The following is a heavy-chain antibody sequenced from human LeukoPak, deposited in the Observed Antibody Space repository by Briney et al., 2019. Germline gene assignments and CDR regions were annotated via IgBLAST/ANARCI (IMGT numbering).Heavy chain of an antibody. V-gene: IGHV3-30*02. CDR3: AKDGASMYYYGSGTYYSHLFDY. Sequence: PGGSLRLSCAASGCTFSTYGMHWVRQAPGKGLEWVAFIRYDESNMYYADSVKGRFTISRDNSKNTLYLQMNSLRTEDTAVYYCAKDGASMYYYGSGTYYSHLFDYWGQGTLVTVSS. CDR1: GCTFSTYG. D-gene: IGHD3-10*01. CDR2: IRYDESNM. J-gene: IGHJ4*02.